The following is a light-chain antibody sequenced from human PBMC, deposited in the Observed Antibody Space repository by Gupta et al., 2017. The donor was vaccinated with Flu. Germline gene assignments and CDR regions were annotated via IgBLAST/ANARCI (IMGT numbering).Light chain of an antibody. CDR2: GQD. V-gene: IGLV3-19*01. CDR3: KSTDNSGNCWV. CDR1: SLRKYY. J-gene: IGLJ3*02. Sequence: SSDLTQAPALSVALGQTVRITCHGDSLRKYYARWYQQKPGHAPTLVIYGQDNRPSGIPDRFSGSSSGTTDSLTINGTQAEDEADYYCKSTDNSGNCWVFGTGTKLTVL.